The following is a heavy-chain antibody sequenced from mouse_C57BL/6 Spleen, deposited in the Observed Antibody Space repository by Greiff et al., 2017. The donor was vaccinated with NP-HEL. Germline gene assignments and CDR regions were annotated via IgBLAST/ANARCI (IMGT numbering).Heavy chain of an antibody. CDR3: ASGGATVVATPMDY. J-gene: IGHJ4*01. Sequence: VQLQQPGAELVKPGASVKMSCKASGYTFTSYWITWVKQRPGQGLEWIGDIYPGSGSTNYNEKFKSKATLTVDTSSSTAYMQLSSLTSEDSAVYYFASGGATVVATPMDYWGQGTSVTVSS. CDR1: GYTFTSYW. D-gene: IGHD1-1*01. V-gene: IGHV1-55*01. CDR2: IYPGSGST.